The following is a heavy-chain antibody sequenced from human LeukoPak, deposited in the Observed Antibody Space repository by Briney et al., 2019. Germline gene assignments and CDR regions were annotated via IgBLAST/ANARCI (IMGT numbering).Heavy chain of an antibody. CDR2: ISASGATT. Sequence: PGGSLRLSCAASGFTFTNYAMTWVRQAPGKGLEWVSSISASGATTVYADSVKGRFTISRDNSKNTLYLQMNSLRAEDTAVYYCAKDVRLRYFDWSPGWFDPWGQGTLVTVSS. D-gene: IGHD3-9*01. CDR3: AKDVRLRYFDWSPGWFDP. V-gene: IGHV3-23*01. J-gene: IGHJ5*02. CDR1: GFTFTNYA.